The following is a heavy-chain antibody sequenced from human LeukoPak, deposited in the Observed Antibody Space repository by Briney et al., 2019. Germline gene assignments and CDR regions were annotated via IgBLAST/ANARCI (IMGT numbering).Heavy chain of an antibody. CDR1: GFTFGDYA. V-gene: IGHV4-39*07. D-gene: IGHD2-21*02. Sequence: GSLRLSCTGSGFTFGDYAMSWVRQAPGKGLEWIGSIYYSGSTYYNPSLKSRVTISVDTSKNQFSLKLSSVTAADTAVYYCARSFLCGGDCYVFDYWGQGTLVTVSS. J-gene: IGHJ4*02. CDR3: ARSFLCGGDCYVFDY. CDR2: IYYSGST.